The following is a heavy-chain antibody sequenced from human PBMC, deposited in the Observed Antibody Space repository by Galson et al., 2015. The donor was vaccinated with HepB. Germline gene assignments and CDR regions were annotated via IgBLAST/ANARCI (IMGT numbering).Heavy chain of an antibody. CDR2: ISSTGTTM. CDR3: ARVYFGSGSSSAYWYFDL. CDR1: GFTFSSYT. D-gene: IGHD3-10*01. V-gene: IGHV3-48*02. J-gene: IGHJ2*01. Sequence: SLRLSCAASGFTFSSYTMNWVRQAPGKGPESVSYISSTGTTMYYADSAKGRFTISRDNAQNSLYLQMNSLRDEDTAVYYCARVYFGSGSSSAYWYFDLWGCGALVTVSS.